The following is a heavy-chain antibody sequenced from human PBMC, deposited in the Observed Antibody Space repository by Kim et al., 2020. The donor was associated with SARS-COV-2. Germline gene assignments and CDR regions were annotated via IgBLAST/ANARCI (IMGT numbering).Heavy chain of an antibody. CDR2: TYYSGST. CDR1: GGSISSYS. D-gene: IGHD2-2*01. V-gene: IGHV4-59*01. CDR3: ARDRIGYCSSTSCSLHFDY. J-gene: IGHJ4*02. Sequence: SETLSLTCTVSGGSISSYSWSWIRQPPGKGLEWIGYTYYSGSTNYNPSLKSRVTTSVDTSKNQFSLKLSSVTAADTAVYYCARDRIGYCSSTSCSLHFDYWGQGTLVTVSS.